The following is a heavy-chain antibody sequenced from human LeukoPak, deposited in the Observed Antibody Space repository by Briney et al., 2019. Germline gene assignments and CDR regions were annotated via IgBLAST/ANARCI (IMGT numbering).Heavy chain of an antibody. CDR1: GFTLSGYW. D-gene: IGHD2-15*01. CDR3: TRSLDY. J-gene: IGHJ4*02. Sequence: GGSLRLSCAASGFTLSGYWMDWVRQAPGKGLEWVANIKPDGSEIYYVDSVKGRFTISRDNAKNSLYLQMNSLRAEDTAVYYCTRSLDYWGQGTLVTVSS. CDR2: IKPDGSEI. V-gene: IGHV3-7*02.